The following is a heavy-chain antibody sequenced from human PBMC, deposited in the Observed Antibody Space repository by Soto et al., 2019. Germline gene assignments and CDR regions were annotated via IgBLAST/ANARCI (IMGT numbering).Heavy chain of an antibody. CDR3: AKPPDLGGPGTLRFWGQGYYYGMDV. CDR1: GFTFSSYA. V-gene: IGHV3-23*01. D-gene: IGHD3-3*01. Sequence: GGSLRLSCAASGFTFSSYAMSWVRQAPGKGLEWVSAISGSGGSTYYADSVKGRFTISRDNSKNTLYLQMNSLRAEDTAVCYCAKPPDLGGPGTLRFWGQGYYYGMDVWGQGTTVTVSS. J-gene: IGHJ6*02. CDR2: ISGSGGST.